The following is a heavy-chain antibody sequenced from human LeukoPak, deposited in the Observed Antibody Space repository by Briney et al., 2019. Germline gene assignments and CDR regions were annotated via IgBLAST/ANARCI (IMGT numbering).Heavy chain of an antibody. D-gene: IGHD6-13*01. CDR3: AKDRSDSSNWYLGDY. J-gene: IGHJ4*02. CDR1: GFTFSSYA. Sequence: PGGSLRLSCAASGFTFSSYAMSWVRQAPGKGLEWFTVINGSGSSTNYADSVKGRFTISRDNSKNTLYLQMNSLRADDTAVYYCAKDRSDSSNWYLGDYWGQGTLVTVSS. V-gene: IGHV3-23*01. CDR2: INGSGSST.